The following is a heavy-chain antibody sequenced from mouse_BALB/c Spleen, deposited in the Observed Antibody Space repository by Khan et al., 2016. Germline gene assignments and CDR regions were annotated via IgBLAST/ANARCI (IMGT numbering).Heavy chain of an antibody. CDR3: ARDGWGYYAMDY. CDR1: GFSLIAYG. CDR2: IWGDGTT. Sequence: QVQLKESGPGLVAPSQSLSITCTVSGFSLIAYGVNWVRQPPGKSLEWLGMIWGDGTTDYNSALQSRLNITKDNSKSQVFLKMNSLQTDDTARYYCARDGWGYYAMDYWGQGTSVTVSS. D-gene: IGHD2-2*01. V-gene: IGHV2-6-7*01. J-gene: IGHJ4*01.